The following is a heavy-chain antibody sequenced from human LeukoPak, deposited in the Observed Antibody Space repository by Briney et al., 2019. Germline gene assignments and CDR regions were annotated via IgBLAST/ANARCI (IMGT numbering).Heavy chain of an antibody. CDR2: INPSGGST. V-gene: IGHV1-46*01. Sequence: ASVKVSCKASGYTFTSYYMHWVRQAPGQGLEWMGIINPSGGSTSYAQKFQGRVTMTRDTSTSTVYMELSSLRSEDTAVYYCARDHRLRYYDFWSGYYSPIYYGMDVWGQGTTVTVSS. CDR1: GYTFTSYY. J-gene: IGHJ6*02. D-gene: IGHD3-3*01. CDR3: ARDHRLRYYDFWSGYYSPIYYGMDV.